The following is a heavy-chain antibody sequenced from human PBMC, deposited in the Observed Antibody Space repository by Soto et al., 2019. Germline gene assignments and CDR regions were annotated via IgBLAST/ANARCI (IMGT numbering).Heavy chain of an antibody. CDR1: GGYISNGGFY. CDR2: IFYSGNT. J-gene: IGHJ4*02. Sequence: PSETLSLTCTVSGGYISNGGFYWTWIRQRPGKGLEWIGDIFYSGNTNYSPSLKSRVTISIDASKNQFSLRLSSVTAADTSVYYCASHRRSVWGSYRPPFDYWGQGTLVTVSS. V-gene: IGHV4-31*03. D-gene: IGHD3-16*02. CDR3: ASHRRSVWGSYRPPFDY.